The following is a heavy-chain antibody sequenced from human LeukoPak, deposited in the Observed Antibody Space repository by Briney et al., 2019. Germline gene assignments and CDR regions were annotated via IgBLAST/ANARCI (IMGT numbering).Heavy chain of an antibody. V-gene: IGHV4-34*01. CDR3: ARGAVFFTKWFDP. J-gene: IGHJ5*02. CDR2: INHSGST. Sequence: PETLSLTCAVYGGSFSGYYWSWIRQPPGKGLEWIGEINHSGSTNYNPSLKSRVTISVDTSKNQFSLKLSSVTAADTAVYYCARGAVFFTKWFDPWGQGTLVTVSS. D-gene: IGHD3-3*01. CDR1: GGSFSGYY.